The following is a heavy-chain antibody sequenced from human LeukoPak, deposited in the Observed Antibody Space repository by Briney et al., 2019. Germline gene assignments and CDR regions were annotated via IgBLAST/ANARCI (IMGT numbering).Heavy chain of an antibody. J-gene: IGHJ5*02. D-gene: IGHD5-12*01. CDR2: IKQDGSEE. CDR3: ARESDIVARNWFDP. V-gene: IGHV3-7*01. Sequence: PGGSLRLSCAASGFTFSSYWMSWVRQAPGKGLEWVANIKQDGSEEYYVDSVKGRFTISRDNAKNSLYLQMNSLRAEDTAVYYCARESDIVARNWFDPWGQGTLVTVSS. CDR1: GFTFSSYW.